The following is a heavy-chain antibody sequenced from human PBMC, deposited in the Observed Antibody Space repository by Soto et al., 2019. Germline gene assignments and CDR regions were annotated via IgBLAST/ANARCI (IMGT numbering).Heavy chain of an antibody. V-gene: IGHV1-8*01. D-gene: IGHD3-3*01. CDR1: GYTFTSYD. CDR2: MNPNSGNT. Sequence: ASVKVSCKASGYTFTSYDINWVRQATGQGLEWMGWMNPNSGNTGYAQKFQGRVTMTRNTSISTAYMELSSLRSEDTAVYYCARLLYYGFLRGSIRMYSYYYYMDVCRKGTTVTVSS. J-gene: IGHJ6*03. CDR3: ARLLYYGFLRGSIRMYSYYYYMDV.